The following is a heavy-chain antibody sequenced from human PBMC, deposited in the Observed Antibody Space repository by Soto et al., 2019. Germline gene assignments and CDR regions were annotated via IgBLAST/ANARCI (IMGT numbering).Heavy chain of an antibody. V-gene: IGHV1-18*01. J-gene: IGHJ5*02. Sequence: QVQLVQSGAEVKKPGASVKVSCKASGYTFTSYGISWVRQAPGQGLEWMGWISAYNGNTNYAQKLQGRVTMTTDTSTSTAYMELRSLRSDDTAVYYCARDPSYDYVLGRGWFDPWGQGTLVTVSS. CDR2: ISAYNGNT. CDR1: GYTFTSYG. CDR3: ARDPSYDYVLGRGWFDP. D-gene: IGHD3-16*01.